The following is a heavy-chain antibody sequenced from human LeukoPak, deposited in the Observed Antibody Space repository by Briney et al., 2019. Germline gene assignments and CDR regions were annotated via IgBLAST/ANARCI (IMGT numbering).Heavy chain of an antibody. Sequence: SETLSLTCTVSGGPISSYYWTWVRQPPGKGLEWIGHIFYTGSSNYNPSLKSRVTISLDRSNNHLSMRLTSVTAADTAVYYCARWNSSSDYWGQGTLVTVSS. J-gene: IGHJ4*02. D-gene: IGHD6-13*01. V-gene: IGHV4-59*01. CDR3: ARWNSSSDY. CDR1: GGPISSYY. CDR2: IFYTGSS.